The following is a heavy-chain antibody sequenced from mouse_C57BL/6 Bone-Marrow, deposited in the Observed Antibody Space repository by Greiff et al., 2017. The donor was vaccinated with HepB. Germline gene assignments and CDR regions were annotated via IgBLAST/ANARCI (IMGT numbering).Heavy chain of an antibody. Sequence: EVKLVESEGGLVQPGSSMKLSCTASGFTFSDYYMAWVRQVPEKGLEWVANINYDGSSTYYLDSLKSRFIISRDNAKNILYLQMSSLKSEDTATYYWAREDYYGSSYHWYFDVWGTGTTVTVSS. CDR2: INYDGSST. CDR1: GFTFSDYY. CDR3: AREDYYGSSYHWYFDV. D-gene: IGHD1-1*01. J-gene: IGHJ1*03. V-gene: IGHV5-16*01.